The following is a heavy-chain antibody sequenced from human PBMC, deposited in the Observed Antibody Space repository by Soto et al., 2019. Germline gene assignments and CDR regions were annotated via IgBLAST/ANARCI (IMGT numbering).Heavy chain of an antibody. CDR1: GFTFSSYW. CDR3: AREYCSGGSCYPEYFQH. V-gene: IGHV3-7*04. Sequence: PVGSLRLCCAASGFTFSSYWMSRVRQAPGKGLEWVANIKQDGSGKYYVDSVKGRFTISRDNAKNSLYLQMNSLRAEDTAVYYCAREYCSGGSCYPEYFQHWGQGTLVTVSS. D-gene: IGHD2-15*01. CDR2: IKQDGSGK. J-gene: IGHJ1*01.